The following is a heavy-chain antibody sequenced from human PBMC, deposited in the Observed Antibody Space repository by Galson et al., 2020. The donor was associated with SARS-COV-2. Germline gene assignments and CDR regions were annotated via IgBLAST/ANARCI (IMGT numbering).Heavy chain of an antibody. CDR3: TRQLPGITAGGYDY. J-gene: IGHJ4*02. V-gene: IGHV3-73*01. CDR1: GFTFSGSA. Sequence: TWGSLRLSCAASGFTFSGSAMHWVRQASGKGLEWVGRIRDKANNYATAYAASVKGRFTISRDDSKNTAYLQMNSLKTEDTAVYYCTRQLPGITAGGYDYWGQGTLVTVSS. CDR2: IRDKANNYAT. D-gene: IGHD6-13*01.